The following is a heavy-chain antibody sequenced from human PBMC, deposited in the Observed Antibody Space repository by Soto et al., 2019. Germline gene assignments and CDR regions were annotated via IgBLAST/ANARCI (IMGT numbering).Heavy chain of an antibody. CDR1: GYTFTSYD. J-gene: IGHJ4*02. CDR3: ARGRSTSWFSDY. CDR2: MNPNSGNT. D-gene: IGHD6-13*01. V-gene: IGHV1-8*01. Sequence: QVQLVQSGAEVKKPGASVKVSCKTSGYTFTSYDINWVRQATGHGLEWMGWMNPNSGNTGYAQNLQGRVTMTRNTSISPAYMELSGLRSDDTAVYYCARGRSTSWFSDYWGQGTLVTVSS.